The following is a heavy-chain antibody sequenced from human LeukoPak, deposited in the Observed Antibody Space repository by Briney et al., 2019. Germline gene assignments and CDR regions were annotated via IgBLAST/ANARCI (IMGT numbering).Heavy chain of an antibody. Sequence: GRSLRLSCAASGFTFSSYGMHWVRQAPGKGLEWVAVIWYDGSNKYYADSVKGRFTISRDNSKNTLYLQMNSLRAEDTAVYYCARDAAFPQYYYGSGSYYPDYWGRGTLVTVSS. CDR3: ARDAAFPQYYYGSGSYYPDY. J-gene: IGHJ4*02. D-gene: IGHD3-10*01. CDR1: GFTFSSYG. V-gene: IGHV3-33*01. CDR2: IWYDGSNK.